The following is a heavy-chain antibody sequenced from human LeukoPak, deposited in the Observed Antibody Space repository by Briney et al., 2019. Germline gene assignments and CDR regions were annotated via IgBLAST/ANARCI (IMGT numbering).Heavy chain of an antibody. CDR1: SGSISTSNYY. Sequence: PSETLSLTCTVSSGSISTSNYYWGWVRQPPGKALEWIGNIFYSGSTYYSPSLKSRVTISVDTSKNQFSLKLSSVTAADTAVYYCARHKYSSGWPPEGAFDIWGQGTMVTVSS. CDR3: ARHKYSSGWPPEGAFDI. J-gene: IGHJ3*02. CDR2: IFYSGST. V-gene: IGHV4-39*01. D-gene: IGHD6-19*01.